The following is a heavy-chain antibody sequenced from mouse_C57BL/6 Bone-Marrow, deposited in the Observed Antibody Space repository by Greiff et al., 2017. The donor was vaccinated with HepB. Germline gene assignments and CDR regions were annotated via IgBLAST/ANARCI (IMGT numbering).Heavy chain of an antibody. CDR1: GYTFTSYW. J-gene: IGHJ2*01. CDR2: IDPSDSST. CDR3: AKLGRWGDY. D-gene: IGHD4-1*01. V-gene: IGHV1-59*01. Sequence: QVQLQQPGAELVRPGTSVKLSCKASGYTFTSYWMHWVNQRPGQGLEWIGVIDPSDSSTNYNQKFKGKATLTVDTSSSTAYMQLSSLTSEDSAVYYCAKLGRWGDYWGQGTTLTVSS.